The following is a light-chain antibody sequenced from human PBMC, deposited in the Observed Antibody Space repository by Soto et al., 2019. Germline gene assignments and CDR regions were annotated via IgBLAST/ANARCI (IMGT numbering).Light chain of an antibody. CDR2: GAF. J-gene: IGKJ1*01. CDR1: QGISTW. Sequence: DIQMTQYPSSVAAAVGDRVTITCRASQGISTWLAWYQHKPGTAPKLLIFGAFSLQRGVPSRFAGSGSGTDFTLTIKCLQPEDFATYYCQQVTTFPRTFGQGTKVEIK. V-gene: IGKV1-12*01. CDR3: QQVTTFPRT.